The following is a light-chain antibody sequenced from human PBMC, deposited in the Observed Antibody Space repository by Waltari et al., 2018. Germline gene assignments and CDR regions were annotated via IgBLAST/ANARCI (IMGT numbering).Light chain of an antibody. CDR1: QGISNY. CDR3: QQGEAFPNT. Sequence: DIQLTQSPSFLSASVRDRVTITCRASQGISNYLACYQQKPGKPPKLLIYSASTLQNGVPSRFSGSGSGTEFSLTISSLQPEDFATYYCQQGEAFPNTFGQGTKVEMK. CDR2: SAS. V-gene: IGKV1-9*01. J-gene: IGKJ2*01.